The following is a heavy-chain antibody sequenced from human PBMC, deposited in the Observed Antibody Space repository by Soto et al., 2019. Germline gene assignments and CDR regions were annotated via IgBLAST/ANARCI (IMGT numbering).Heavy chain of an antibody. CDR2: IKQDGSEK. V-gene: IGHV3-7*01. D-gene: IGHD3-3*01. CDR1: GFTFSSYW. CDR3: ARGPADYDFWSGYTQYGMDV. J-gene: IGHJ6*02. Sequence: PGGSLRLSXAASGFTFSSYWMSWVRQAPGKGLEWVANIKQDGSEKYYVDSVKGRFTISRDNAKNSLYLQMNSLRAEDTAVYYCARGPADYDFWSGYTQYGMDVWGQGTTVTVSS.